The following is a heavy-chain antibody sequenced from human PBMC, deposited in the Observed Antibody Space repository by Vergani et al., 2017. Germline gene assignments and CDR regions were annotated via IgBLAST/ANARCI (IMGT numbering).Heavy chain of an antibody. CDR2: ISSSGSTI. CDR1: GFTFSDYY. D-gene: IGHD2-2*01. V-gene: IGHV3-11*01. J-gene: IGHJ6*03. Sequence: VQLLESGGGLVQPGGSLRLSCAASGFTFSDYYMSWIRQAPGKGLEWVSYISSSGSTIYYADSVKGRFTISRDNAKNSLYLQMNSLRAEDTAVYYCARGPMAAAMHYYYYYYMDVWGKGTTVTVSS. CDR3: ARGPMAAAMHYYYYYYMDV.